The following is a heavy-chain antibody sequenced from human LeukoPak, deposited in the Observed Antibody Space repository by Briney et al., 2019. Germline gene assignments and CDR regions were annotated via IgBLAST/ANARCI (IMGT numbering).Heavy chain of an antibody. J-gene: IGHJ4*02. V-gene: IGHV1-2*02. Sequence: EASVKVSCKASGYTFTGYYMHWVRQAPGQGLEWMGWINPNSGGTNYAQKFQGRVTMTRDTSISTAYMELSRLRSDDTAVYYCARDLGRDIVVVPAAIRDYWGQGTLVTVSS. CDR3: ARDLGRDIVVVPAAIRDY. CDR1: GYTFTGYY. D-gene: IGHD2-2*01. CDR2: INPNSGGT.